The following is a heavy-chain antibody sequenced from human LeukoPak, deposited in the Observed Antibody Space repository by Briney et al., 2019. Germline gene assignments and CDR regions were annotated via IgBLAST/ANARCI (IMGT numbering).Heavy chain of an antibody. J-gene: IGHJ4*02. CDR3: ARDVHSSSLGPLGY. Sequence: EASVKVSCKASGYTFTSYGISWVRQAPGQGLEWMGWISAYNGNTNYAQKLQGRVTMTTDTSTSTAYMELRSLRSDDTAVYYCARDVHSSSLGPLGYWGQGTLVTVSS. D-gene: IGHD6-13*01. CDR1: GYTFTSYG. CDR2: ISAYNGNT. V-gene: IGHV1-18*01.